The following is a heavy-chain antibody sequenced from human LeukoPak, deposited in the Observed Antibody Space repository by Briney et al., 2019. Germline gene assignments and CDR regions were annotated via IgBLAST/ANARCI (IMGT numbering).Heavy chain of an antibody. V-gene: IGHV3-7*01. CDR1: GFTFSSYW. CDR3: AKDLTLLWFGELSGY. J-gene: IGHJ4*02. Sequence: SGGSLRLSCAASGFTFSSYWMNWVRQAPGKGLEWVANIKPNGRETYYVDSVKGRFTISRDNSKNTLYLQMNSLRAEDTAVYYCAKDLTLLWFGELSGYWGQGTLVTVSS. D-gene: IGHD3-10*01. CDR2: IKPNGRET.